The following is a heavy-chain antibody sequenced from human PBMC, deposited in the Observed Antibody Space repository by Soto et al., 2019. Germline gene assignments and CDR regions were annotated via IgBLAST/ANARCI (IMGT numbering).Heavy chain of an antibody. V-gene: IGHV4-30-4*01. CDR2: IYYSGST. Sequence: QVQLQESGPGLVKPSQTLSLTCTVSGGSISSGDYYWSWIRQPPGKGLEWIGYIYYSGSTYYNPSLKSRVTISVDTSKNQFSLKLSSVTAAATAVYYCAGSTNCGGECRNWFDPWVQGTLVTVSS. J-gene: IGHJ5*02. D-gene: IGHD2-21*01. CDR1: GGSISSGDYY. CDR3: AGSTNCGGECRNWFDP.